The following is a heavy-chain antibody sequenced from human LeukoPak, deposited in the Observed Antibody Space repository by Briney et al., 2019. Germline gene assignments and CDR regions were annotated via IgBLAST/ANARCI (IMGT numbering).Heavy chain of an antibody. CDR2: ICYDGSNK. Sequence: GGSLRLSCAASGFTFSSYGMHWVRQAPGKGLEWVAVICYDGSNKYYADSVKGRFTISRDNSKNTLYLQMISLRAEDTAVYYCARDFWTQTKMIQLKAFDIWGQGTMVTVSS. D-gene: IGHD3/OR15-3a*01. V-gene: IGHV3-33*01. CDR1: GFTFSSYG. J-gene: IGHJ3*02. CDR3: ARDFWTQTKMIQLKAFDI.